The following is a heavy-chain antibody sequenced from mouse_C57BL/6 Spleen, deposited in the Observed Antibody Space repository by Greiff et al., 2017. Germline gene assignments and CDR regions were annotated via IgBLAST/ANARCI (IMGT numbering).Heavy chain of an antibody. D-gene: IGHD2-4*01. J-gene: IGHJ2*01. Sequence: QVQLQQSGAELVKPGASVTISCKASGFAFSSYWMNWVKQRPGKGLEWIGQIYPGDGDTNYNGKFKGKATLTADKSSSTAYMQLSSLTSEDSAVYFCARYYDYGYFDYWGQGTTLTVSS. V-gene: IGHV1-80*01. CDR2: IYPGDGDT. CDR1: GFAFSSYW. CDR3: ARYYDYGYFDY.